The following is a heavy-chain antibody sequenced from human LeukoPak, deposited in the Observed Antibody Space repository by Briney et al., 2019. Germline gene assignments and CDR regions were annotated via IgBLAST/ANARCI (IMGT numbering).Heavy chain of an antibody. CDR2: IYYSGST. CDR1: GGSISSYY. CDR3: ARECRASSCSNL. Sequence: PSETLSLTCTVSGGSISSYYWSWIRQPPGKGLEWIGYIYYSGSTNYNPSLKSRVTISVDTSKNQFSLKLSSVTAADTAVYYYARECRASSCSNLWGQGTLVTVSS. V-gene: IGHV4-59*01. D-gene: IGHD2-15*01. J-gene: IGHJ4*02.